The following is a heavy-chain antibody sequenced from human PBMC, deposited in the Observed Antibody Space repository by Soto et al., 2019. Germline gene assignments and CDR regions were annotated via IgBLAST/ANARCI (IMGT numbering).Heavy chain of an antibody. J-gene: IGHJ4*02. D-gene: IGHD3-3*01. CDR1: GFSFCSYG. CDR2: ISGSDGKT. CDR3: ARWSYLDY. V-gene: IGHV3-23*01. Sequence: CXASGFSFCSYGLSWVRQAPGKGLEWVSTISGSDGKTFYADSVKGRFSISRDTSQSTLYLQMNSLRADDTAMYYCARWSYLDYWGQGTRVTVSS.